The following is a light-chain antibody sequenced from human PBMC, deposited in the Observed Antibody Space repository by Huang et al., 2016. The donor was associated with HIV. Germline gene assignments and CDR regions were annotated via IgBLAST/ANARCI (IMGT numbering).Light chain of an antibody. V-gene: IGKV3-11*01. CDR3: QQRSNRPLT. CDR2: DAA. Sequence: EIVLTQSPATLSLSPGERATLSFRAIQSVNTFLAWYQQKPGQAPRLLIDDAANRATGIPARFSGSGSGTDFTLTISSLEPEDFAVYYCQQRSNRPLTFGGGTKVEIK. J-gene: IGKJ4*01. CDR1: QSVNTF.